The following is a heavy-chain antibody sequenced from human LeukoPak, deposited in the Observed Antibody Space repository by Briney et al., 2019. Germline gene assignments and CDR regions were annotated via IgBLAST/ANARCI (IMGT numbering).Heavy chain of an antibody. CDR3: ARLGEESGYSYGYYYYGMDV. D-gene: IGHD5-18*01. J-gene: IGHJ6*02. CDR2: IYPGDSDT. V-gene: IGHV5-51*01. Sequence: GESLKISCKGSGYSFTSYWIGWVRQMPGKGLEWMGIIYPGDSDTRYSPSFQGQVTISADKSISTAYLQWSSLKASDTAMYYCARLGEESGYSYGYYYYGMDVWGQGTTVTVSS. CDR1: GYSFTSYW.